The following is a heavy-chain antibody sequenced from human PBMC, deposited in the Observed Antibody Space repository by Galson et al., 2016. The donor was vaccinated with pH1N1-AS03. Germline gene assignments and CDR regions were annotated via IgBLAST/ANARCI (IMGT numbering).Heavy chain of an antibody. V-gene: IGHV3-23*01. CDR1: GFSSHA. J-gene: IGHJ4*02. Sequence: SLRLSCAASGFSSHAMHWVRQAPGKGLEWVSAISPTGPHYAVSVKGRFTISRDNSKNTVYLQMNSLRVEDTAFYFCAREINYGRGWYSVDYWGQGTLVTVSS. D-gene: IGHD6-19*01. CDR3: AREINYGRGWYSVDY. CDR2: ISPTGP.